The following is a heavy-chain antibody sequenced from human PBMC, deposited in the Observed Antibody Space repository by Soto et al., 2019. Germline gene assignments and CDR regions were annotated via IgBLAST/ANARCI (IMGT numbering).Heavy chain of an antibody. CDR2: ISYDGSNK. CDR1: GFTFSSYA. D-gene: IGHD2-2*01. J-gene: IGHJ4*02. Sequence: GGSLRLSCAASGFTFSSYAMHWVRQAPGKGLEWVAVISYDGSNKYYADSVKGRFTISRDNSKNTLYLQMNSLRAEDTAVYYCARESTFLPTTYCSSTSCYPSGDFDYWGQGTLVTVSS. V-gene: IGHV3-30-3*01. CDR3: ARESTFLPTTYCSSTSCYPSGDFDY.